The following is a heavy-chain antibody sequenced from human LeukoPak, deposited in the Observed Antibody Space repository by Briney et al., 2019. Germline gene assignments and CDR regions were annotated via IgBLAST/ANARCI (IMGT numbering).Heavy chain of an antibody. CDR1: GFTFSSYG. J-gene: IGHJ4*02. Sequence: GGSLRLSCAASGFTFSSYGMNWVRQAPGKGLEWLSSIRGSGGSTYYADSVKGRFTISRDNSKNTLYLQTNRLRAEDTAVYYCAKVPPTIFGVVIEIYYFDYWGQGTLVTVSS. CDR3: AKVPPTIFGVVIEIYYFDY. CDR2: IRGSGGST. V-gene: IGHV3-23*01. D-gene: IGHD3-3*01.